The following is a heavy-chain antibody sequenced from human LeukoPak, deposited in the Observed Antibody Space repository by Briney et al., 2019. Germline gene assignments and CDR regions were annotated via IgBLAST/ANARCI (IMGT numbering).Heavy chain of an antibody. CDR3: ARLVATTGYFDY. J-gene: IGHJ4*02. CDR1: GGTFSSYA. Sequence: GASVKVSCKASGGTFSSYAISWVRQAPGQGLEWMGRIIPILGIANYAQKFQGRVTITADKSTSTAYMELSSLRSEDTAVYYCARLVATTGYFDYWGQETLVTVSS. CDR2: IIPILGIA. D-gene: IGHD5-24*01. V-gene: IGHV1-69*04.